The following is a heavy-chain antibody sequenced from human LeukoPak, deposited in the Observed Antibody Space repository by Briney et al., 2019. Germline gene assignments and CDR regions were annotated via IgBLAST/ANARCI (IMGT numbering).Heavy chain of an antibody. CDR2: INPSGGST. CDR3: ARSYGDFDY. J-gene: IGHJ4*02. D-gene: IGHD4-17*01. Sequence: ASVKVSCKASGYPFTSYYMHWVRQAPGQGLGWMGIINPSGGSTSYAQKFQGRVTMSRHPSTSTVYMELSSLRSEDTAVYYCARSYGDFDYWGQGTLVTVSS. V-gene: IGHV1-46*01. CDR1: GYPFTSYY.